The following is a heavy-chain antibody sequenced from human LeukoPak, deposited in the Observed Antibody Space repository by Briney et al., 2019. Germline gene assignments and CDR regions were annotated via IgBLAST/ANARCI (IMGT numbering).Heavy chain of an antibody. J-gene: IGHJ5*02. CDR2: IIAYNRNT. D-gene: IGHD2-15*01. CDR1: GYTFTSYG. V-gene: IGHV1-18*01. CDR3: ARVLDPDCSGGSCSNWFDP. Sequence: ASVKVSCKASGYTFTSYGISWLRQATRQALERMVWIIAYNRNTNYGQKLQGRVTMTTDTSTSTAYMELRSLRSDDTAVYYCARVLDPDCSGGSCSNWFDPWGQGTLVTVSS.